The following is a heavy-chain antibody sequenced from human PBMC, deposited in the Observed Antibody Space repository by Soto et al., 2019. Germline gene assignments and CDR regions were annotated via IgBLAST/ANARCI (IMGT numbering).Heavy chain of an antibody. CDR3: ARGYYDSSGYSSGEFDY. CDR2: IYHSGST. V-gene: IGHV4-30-2*01. J-gene: IGHJ4*02. CDR1: GGSISSGGYS. Sequence: ASETLSLTCAVSGGSISSGGYSWSWIRQPPGKGLEWIGYIYHSGSTYYNPSLKSRVTISVDRSKNQFSLKLSSVTAADMAVYYCARGYYDSSGYSSGEFDYCGQATLVTVSS. D-gene: IGHD3-22*01.